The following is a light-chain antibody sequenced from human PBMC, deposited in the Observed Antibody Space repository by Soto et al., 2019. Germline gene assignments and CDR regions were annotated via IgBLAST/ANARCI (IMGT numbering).Light chain of an antibody. J-gene: IGKJ4*01. V-gene: IGKV3-20*01. CDR1: QSVSNNY. CDR3: QQYGNLVT. CDR2: DAT. Sequence: EIVLTQSPGTLSLSPGETATLSCRASQSVSNNYLAWYQQKPGQAPRLLIYDATSRATGFPDRFSGSGSGTDFTLSISRLEPEDFAVYYCQQYGNLVTFGGGTK.